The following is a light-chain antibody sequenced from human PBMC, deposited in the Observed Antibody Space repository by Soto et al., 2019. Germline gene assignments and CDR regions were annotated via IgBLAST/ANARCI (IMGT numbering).Light chain of an antibody. CDR3: SSYTDRKHLV. CDR2: DVT. Sequence: QSALTQSPSASGSPGQSVTISCTGTSSDIGGYNSVPWYQQHPGKAPKVMIYDVTKRPSGVPDRFSGSKSGNTASLTVSALQAEDEADYYCSSYTDRKHLVFGTGTKVTVL. V-gene: IGLV2-8*01. J-gene: IGLJ1*01. CDR1: SSDIGGYNS.